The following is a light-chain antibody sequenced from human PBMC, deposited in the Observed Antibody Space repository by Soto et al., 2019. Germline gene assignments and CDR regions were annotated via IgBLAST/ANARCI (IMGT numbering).Light chain of an antibody. CDR1: QSVSSSY. Sequence: EIVLTQSPGTLSLSPGERATLSCRASQSVSSSYLAWYQQKPGQAPRLLIYGASSRATGIPDRFSGSGSGTSFTLTISRLEAEDFAVYYCQQYGSSPWYTFGQGTKLEIK. J-gene: IGKJ2*01. CDR3: QQYGSSPWYT. V-gene: IGKV3-20*01. CDR2: GAS.